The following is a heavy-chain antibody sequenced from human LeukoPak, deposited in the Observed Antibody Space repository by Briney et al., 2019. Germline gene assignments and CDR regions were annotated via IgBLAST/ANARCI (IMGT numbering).Heavy chain of an antibody. D-gene: IGHD6-13*01. CDR1: GFTFRTYA. V-gene: IGHV3-23*01. CDR2: ISDSGDGA. CDR3: AKDKAPGSWHTPSDF. J-gene: IGHJ4*02. Sequence: GGSLRLSCAASGFTFRTYAMSWVRQAPGKGLEWVSGISDSGDGAYYAESVKARFTISRDNSKNTVFLQMNSLRADDTAKYCCAKDKAPGSWHTPSDFWGQGTLVTVSS.